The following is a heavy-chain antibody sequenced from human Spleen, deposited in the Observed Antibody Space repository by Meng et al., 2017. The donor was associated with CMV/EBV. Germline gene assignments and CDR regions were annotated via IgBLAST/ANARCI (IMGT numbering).Heavy chain of an antibody. Sequence: QVQLQQLGAGLLKPSETLSLTCAVYGGSFSGYYWSWIRQPPGKGLEWIGEINHSGSTNYNPSLKSRVTISVDTSKNQFSLKLSSVTAADTAVYYCARGRTTVTTDENWFDPWGQGTLVTVSS. V-gene: IGHV4-34*01. D-gene: IGHD4-17*01. J-gene: IGHJ5*02. CDR1: GGSFSGYY. CDR3: ARGRTTVTTDENWFDP. CDR2: INHSGST.